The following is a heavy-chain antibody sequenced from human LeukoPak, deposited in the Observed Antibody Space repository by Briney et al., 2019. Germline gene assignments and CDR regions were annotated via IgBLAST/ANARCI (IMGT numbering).Heavy chain of an antibody. J-gene: IGHJ4*02. CDR3: AKERGYRGYSSGWYYFDY. V-gene: IGHV3-23*01. CDR1: GFTFSSYA. Sequence: GGSLRLSCAAPGFTFSSYAMSWVRQAPGKGLEWVSAISGSGGSTHYADSVKGRFTISRDNSKNTLYLQMNSLRAEDTAVYYCAKERGYRGYSSGWYYFDYWGQGTLVTVSS. D-gene: IGHD6-19*01. CDR2: ISGSGGST.